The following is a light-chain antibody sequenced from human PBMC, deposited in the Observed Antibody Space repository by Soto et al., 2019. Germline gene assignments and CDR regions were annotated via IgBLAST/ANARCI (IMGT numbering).Light chain of an antibody. CDR3: QQYNNWPFS. Sequence: EIVLTQAPATLSVSAGGTVTLSCRASESIRTNVAWYQQIPGQSPRLLIYDVSIRATGVPARFSGTGSETDFTLTISGLQSEDSAVYFCQQYNNWPFSFGQGTRLEIK. CDR1: ESIRTN. V-gene: IGKV3-15*01. J-gene: IGKJ5*01. CDR2: DVS.